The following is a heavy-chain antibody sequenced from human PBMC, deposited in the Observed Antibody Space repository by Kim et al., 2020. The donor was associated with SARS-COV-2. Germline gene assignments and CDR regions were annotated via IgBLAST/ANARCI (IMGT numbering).Heavy chain of an antibody. CDR1: GFTFSSYA. Sequence: GGSLRLSCAASGFTFSSYAMSWVRQAPGKGLEWVSAISGSGGSTYYADSVKGRFTISRDNSKNTLYLQMNSLRAEDTAVYYCAKETATMVRGVIIPPYFDDWGQGTLVTVSS. CDR2: ISGSGGST. CDR3: AKETATMVRGVIIPPYFDD. D-gene: IGHD3-10*01. V-gene: IGHV3-23*01. J-gene: IGHJ4*02.